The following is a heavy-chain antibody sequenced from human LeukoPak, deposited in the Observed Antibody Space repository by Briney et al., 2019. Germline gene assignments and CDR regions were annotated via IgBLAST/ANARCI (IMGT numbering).Heavy chain of an antibody. CDR2: ISYDGNAK. J-gene: IGHJ5*02. CDR3: AKDFSGSGWYNYFDP. V-gene: IGHV3-30*18. CDR1: GFTFSSCG. D-gene: IGHD6-19*01. Sequence: PGGSLRLSCSASGFTFSSCGMHWVRQAPGMGLEWVAMISYDGNAKYYADSVRGRFAISRDNSKNTLYLQMNSLRAEDTSVYYCAKDFSGSGWYNYFDPWGPGTLVAVSS.